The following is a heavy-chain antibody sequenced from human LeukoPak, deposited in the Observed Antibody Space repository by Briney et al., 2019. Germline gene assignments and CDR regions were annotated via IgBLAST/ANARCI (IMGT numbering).Heavy chain of an antibody. Sequence: KTGGSLRLSCAASEFTFSNYGMTWVRQAPGKGLEWVSSIDSSNKYMYYADSLKGRLTISRDNAQNSLYLQMNSLRAEDTAVYYCARVSYCSGGSCTYFDHWGQGTLVTVSS. CDR3: ARVSYCSGGSCTYFDH. CDR1: EFTFSNYG. CDR2: IDSSNKYM. J-gene: IGHJ4*02. D-gene: IGHD2-15*01. V-gene: IGHV3-21*06.